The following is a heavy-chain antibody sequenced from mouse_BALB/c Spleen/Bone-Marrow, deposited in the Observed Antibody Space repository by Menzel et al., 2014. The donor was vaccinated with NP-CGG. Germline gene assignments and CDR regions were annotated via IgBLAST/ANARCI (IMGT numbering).Heavy chain of an antibody. D-gene: IGHD1-1*01. CDR1: GYEFSDSW. CDR2: IYPGDGDS. J-gene: IGHJ4*01. V-gene: IGHV1-82*01. Sequence: QVQLKDSGPELVRPGASVKISCKASGYEFSDSWMNWVKQRPGQGLEWIGRIYPGDGDSIYNGKFKGKATLTSDKFSSTAYMQFSSLTSVDSAVYVCARSLSVVTPMDYWGQGTSVTVSS. CDR3: ARSLSVVTPMDY.